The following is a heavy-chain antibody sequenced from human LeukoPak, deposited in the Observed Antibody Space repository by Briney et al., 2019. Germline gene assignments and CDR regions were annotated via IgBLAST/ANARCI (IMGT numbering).Heavy chain of an antibody. Sequence: PGGSLRLSCAASGFTFSSYWMSWVRQAPGKGLEWVANIKQDGSEKYYVDSVKGRFTISRDNAKNSLYLQMNSLRAEDTAVSYCARWAFIVATAFDYWGQGTLVTVSS. J-gene: IGHJ4*02. V-gene: IGHV3-7*01. CDR1: GFTFSSYW. D-gene: IGHD5-12*01. CDR2: IKQDGSEK. CDR3: ARWAFIVATAFDY.